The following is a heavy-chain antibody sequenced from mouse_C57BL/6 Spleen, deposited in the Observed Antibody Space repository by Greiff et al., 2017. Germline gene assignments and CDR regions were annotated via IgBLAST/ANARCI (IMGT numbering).Heavy chain of an antibody. CDR3: AYSNYWYFDV. V-gene: IGHV1-80*01. D-gene: IGHD2-5*01. Sequence: QVQLTESGAELVKPGASVKISCKASGYAFSSYWMNWVKQRPGTGLWWIGQIYPGDGDTTYNGKFKGKATLTADKSSSTAYMQHSSLNSEVSAVYFCAYSNYWYFDVWGTGTTVTVSS. J-gene: IGHJ1*03. CDR1: GYAFSSYW. CDR2: IYPGDGDT.